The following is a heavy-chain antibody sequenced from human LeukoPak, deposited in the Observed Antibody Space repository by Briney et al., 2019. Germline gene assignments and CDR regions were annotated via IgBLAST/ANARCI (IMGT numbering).Heavy chain of an antibody. J-gene: IGHJ4*02. CDR3: ARGRRDGYKFDY. D-gene: IGHD5-24*01. Sequence: SQTLSLTCTVSGSSISSGGYYWSWIRQHPGKGLEWIGYIYYSGSTYYNPSLKSRVTISVDTSKNQFSLKLSSVTAADTAVYYCARGRRDGYKFDYWGQGTLVTVSS. V-gene: IGHV4-31*03. CDR2: IYYSGST. CDR1: GSSISSGGYY.